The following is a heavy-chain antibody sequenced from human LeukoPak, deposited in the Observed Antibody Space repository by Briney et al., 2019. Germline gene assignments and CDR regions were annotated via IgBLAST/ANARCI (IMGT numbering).Heavy chain of an antibody. CDR2: IYHSGST. CDR1: GGSISSGGYS. J-gene: IGHJ6*02. D-gene: IGHD3-10*01. CDR3: ARVGSRYGMDV. Sequence: SETLSLTCAVSGGSISSGGYSWSWIRQPPGKGLEWIGYIYHSGSTYYNPSLKSRVTISVERSKNQFSLKLSSVTAADTAVYYCARVGSRYGMDVWGQGTTVTVSS. V-gene: IGHV4-30-2*01.